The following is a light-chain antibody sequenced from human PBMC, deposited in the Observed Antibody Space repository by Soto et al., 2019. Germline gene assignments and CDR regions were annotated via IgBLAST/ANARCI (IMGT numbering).Light chain of an antibody. J-gene: IGKJ3*01. Sequence: EIVLTQSPATLSLSPGERATLSCRASQSVSSYLAWYQQKPGQAPRLLIYDASNRATGIPARFSGSGSGTDFTLTISSLEPEDFAVYYCQPRSRWGFTFGPGTKVDIK. CDR2: DAS. CDR1: QSVSSY. CDR3: QPRSRWGFT. V-gene: IGKV3-11*01.